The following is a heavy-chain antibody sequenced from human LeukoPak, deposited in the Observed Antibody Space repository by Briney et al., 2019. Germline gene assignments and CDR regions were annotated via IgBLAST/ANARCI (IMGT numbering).Heavy chain of an antibody. CDR1: GGTFSSYA. D-gene: IGHD3-10*01. CDR3: ARVPRGSYYFDY. Sequence: SVKVSCKASGGTFSSYAISWVRQAPGQGLEWMGGIIPIFGTANYAQKFQGRVTITADESTSTAYMELSSLRSEDTAVYYCARVPRGSYYFDYWGQGTLVTVSS. CDR2: IIPIFGTA. V-gene: IGHV1-69*13. J-gene: IGHJ4*02.